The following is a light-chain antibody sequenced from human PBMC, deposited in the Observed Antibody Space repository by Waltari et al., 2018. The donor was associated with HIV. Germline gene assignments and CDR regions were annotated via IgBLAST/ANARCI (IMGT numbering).Light chain of an antibody. CDR3: AAFDDELDGVL. J-gene: IGLJ2*01. CDR1: NSNIGNNI. V-gene: IGLV1-44*01. Sequence: QSMLTQAPSASGTPEQRFTLSSSGVNSNIGNNIVNWYQHRPGTAPKLIIQNNDQRPSGVPDRFSGSKSGTSASLAISGLQSEDEADYYCAAFDDELDGVLFGGGTKLTVL. CDR2: NND.